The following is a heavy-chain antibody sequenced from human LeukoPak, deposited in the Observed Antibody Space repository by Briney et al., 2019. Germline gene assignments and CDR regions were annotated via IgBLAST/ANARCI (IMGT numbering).Heavy chain of an antibody. CDR2: ISYDGSNK. D-gene: IGHD2-2*01. V-gene: IGHV3-30-3*01. Sequence: PGGSLRLSCAASGFTFSSYAMHWVRQAPGKGLEWVAVISYDGSNKYYADSVKGRFTISGDNSKNTLYLQMNSLRAEDTAVYYCAREKSYCSSTSCYEGHYYYYGMDVWGQGTTVTVSS. CDR1: GFTFSSYA. J-gene: IGHJ6*02. CDR3: AREKSYCSSTSCYEGHYYYYGMDV.